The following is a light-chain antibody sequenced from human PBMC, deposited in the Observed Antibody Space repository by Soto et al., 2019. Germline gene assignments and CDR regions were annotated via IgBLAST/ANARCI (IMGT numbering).Light chain of an antibody. CDR1: QSISSY. CDR2: DAS. V-gene: IGKV1-39*01. CDR3: QQSYSTTMYN. Sequence: DIQMTQSPYSLSASVGDRVTITCRASQSISSYLNWYQQKPGKAPKLLISDASSLQSGVPSMFSGSGYWTDFTLTISSLQPEDFATYYCQQSYSTTMYNFGQGTKLEIK. J-gene: IGKJ2*01.